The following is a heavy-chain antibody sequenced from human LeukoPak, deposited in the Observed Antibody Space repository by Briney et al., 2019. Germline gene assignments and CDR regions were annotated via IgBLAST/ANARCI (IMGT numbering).Heavy chain of an antibody. D-gene: IGHD3-22*01. Sequence: PSETLSLTCTVSGGSISSYYWSWIRQPPGKGLEWIGYIYYSGSTNYNPSLKSRATISVDTSKNQFSLKLSSVTAADTAVYYCARGARRAYYYDSSGYYWLDYWGQGTLVTVSS. CDR1: GGSISSYY. CDR2: IYYSGST. J-gene: IGHJ4*02. CDR3: ARGARRAYYYDSSGYYWLDY. V-gene: IGHV4-59*01.